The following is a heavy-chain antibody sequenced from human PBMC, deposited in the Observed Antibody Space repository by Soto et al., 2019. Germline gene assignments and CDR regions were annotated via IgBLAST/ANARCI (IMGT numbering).Heavy chain of an antibody. V-gene: IGHV1-3*01. CDR2: INAGNGNT. J-gene: IGHJ4*02. CDR1: GYTFTSYA. CDR3: ARDGSWSGYYFDY. Sequence: ASVKVSCKASGYTFTSYAMHWARQAPGQRLEWMGWINAGNGNTKYSQKFQGRVTITRDTSASTAYMELSSLRSEDTAVYYCARDGSWSGYYFDYWGQGTLVTVSS. D-gene: IGHD3-3*01.